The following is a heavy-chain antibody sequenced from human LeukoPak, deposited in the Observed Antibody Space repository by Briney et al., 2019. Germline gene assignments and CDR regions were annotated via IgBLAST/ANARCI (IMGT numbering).Heavy chain of an antibody. CDR2: IYHSGST. V-gene: IGHV4-38-2*02. CDR1: GYSISSGYY. J-gene: IGHJ4*02. Sequence: SETLSLTCTVSGYSISSGYYWGWIRQPPGKGLEWIGSIYHSGSTYYKPSLKSRVTISVDTSKNQFSLKLRSVTAADTAVYYCARENLLGYSSGWYGRLVDYWGQGTLVTVSS. CDR3: ARENLLGYSSGWYGRLVDY. D-gene: IGHD6-19*01.